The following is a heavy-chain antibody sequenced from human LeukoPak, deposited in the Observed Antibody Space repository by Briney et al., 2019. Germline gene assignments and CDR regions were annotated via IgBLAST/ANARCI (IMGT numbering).Heavy chain of an antibody. Sequence: ASVKVSCKASGCTFTSYAMHWVRQAPGQRLEWMGWINAGNGNTKYSQKFQGRVTITRDTSASTAYMELSSLRSEDTAVYYCARGLGYCSSTSCYGAWGVYWGQGTLVTVSS. V-gene: IGHV1-3*01. D-gene: IGHD2-2*03. CDR2: INAGNGNT. CDR3: ARGLGYCSSTSCYGAWGVY. J-gene: IGHJ4*02. CDR1: GCTFTSYA.